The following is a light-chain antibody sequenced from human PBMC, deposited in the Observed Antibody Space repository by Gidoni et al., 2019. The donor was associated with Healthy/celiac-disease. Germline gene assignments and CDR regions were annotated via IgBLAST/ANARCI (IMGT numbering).Light chain of an antibody. CDR3: SSYTSSSTLV. V-gene: IGLV2-14*01. CDR2: EVS. Sequence: QSALTQPASVSGSPGQSITISCTGTSSDVGGYNYVYWYQQHPGKAPKLMLYEVSIRPSGVSKRVSGSKSGNTASLTISGLQAEDKADYYCSSYTSSSTLVFGGGTKLTVL. CDR1: SSDVGGYNY. J-gene: IGLJ2*01.